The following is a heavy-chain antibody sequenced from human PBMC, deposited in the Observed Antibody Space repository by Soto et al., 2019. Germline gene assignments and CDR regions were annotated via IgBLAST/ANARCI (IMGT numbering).Heavy chain of an antibody. CDR1: GFTFGGKT. CDR2: IAPDASQI. CDR3: ATDIHATWLLNS. V-gene: IGHV3-30-3*01. J-gene: IGHJ4*02. Sequence: GGSLRLSCAASGFTFGGKTVYWVRQAPGKGLEWVALIAPDASQIYYADSVKGRFTISRDNSKNTLYLQMNSLRAEDTSLYLCATDIHATWLLNSWGQGTLVTVS. D-gene: IGHD2-2*02.